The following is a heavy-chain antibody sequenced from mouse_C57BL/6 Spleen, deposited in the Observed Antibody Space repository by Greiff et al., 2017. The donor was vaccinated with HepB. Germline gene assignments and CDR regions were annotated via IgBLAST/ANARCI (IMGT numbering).Heavy chain of an antibody. CDR2: INYDGSST. CDR1: GFTFSDYY. V-gene: IGHV5-16*01. CDR3: ARSYQDAMDY. D-gene: IGHD2-10*01. J-gene: IGHJ4*01. Sequence: EVKVVESEGGLVQPGSSMKLSCTASGFTFSDYYMAWVRQVPEKGLEWVANINYDGSSTYYLDSLKSRFIISRDNAKNILYLQMSSLKSEDTATYYCARSYQDAMDYWGQGTSVTVSS.